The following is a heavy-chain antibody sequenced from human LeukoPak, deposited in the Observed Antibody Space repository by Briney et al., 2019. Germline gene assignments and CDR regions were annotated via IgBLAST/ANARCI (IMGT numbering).Heavy chain of an antibody. J-gene: IGHJ5*02. CDR1: GGSISSGGSS. Sequence: PSETLSLTCAVSGGSISSGGSSWSWLREPPGKGLEWFGYIFHCGSPYYNPSLKSRVTISVARSKNQFSLKLSPVTATDTAVYYCARSPGVYYDSSGYLFDPWGQGTLVTVSS. D-gene: IGHD3-22*01. V-gene: IGHV4-30-2*01. CDR3: ARSPGVYYDSSGYLFDP. CDR2: IFHCGSP.